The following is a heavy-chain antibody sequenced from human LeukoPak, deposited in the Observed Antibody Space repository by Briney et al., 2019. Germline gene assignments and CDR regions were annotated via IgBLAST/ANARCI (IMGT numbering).Heavy chain of an antibody. D-gene: IGHD2-21*01. CDR2: ISHLGTT. V-gene: IGHV4-34*01. J-gene: IGHJ5*02. CDR1: GGSFSGFF. Sequence: SETLSLTCGVSGGSFSGFFWTWIRQTPGKGLEWIGEISHLGTTNTNPSLKSRVTMSVDTSKSQIALNLTAVTAADTAVYYCARGVIRRFCGSANRNTWFDPWGRGTQVTVSS. CDR3: ARGVIRRFCGSANRNTWFDP.